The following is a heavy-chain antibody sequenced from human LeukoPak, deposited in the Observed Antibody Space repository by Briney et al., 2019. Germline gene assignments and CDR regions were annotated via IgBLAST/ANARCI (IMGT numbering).Heavy chain of an antibody. CDR1: GFTFRGYG. CDR2: ISPNGDTA. J-gene: IGHJ4*02. D-gene: IGHD3-10*01. Sequence: PGGSLRVSCAASSGFTFRGYGMTWVRQTPGKRPECVAVISPNGDTAFYADSVKGRFTISRDTSKNILFLEMNSLRVDDTAVYHCARKGLVLPFYYLDLWGQGTLVTVSS. CDR3: ARKGLVLPFYYLDL. V-gene: IGHV3-23*01.